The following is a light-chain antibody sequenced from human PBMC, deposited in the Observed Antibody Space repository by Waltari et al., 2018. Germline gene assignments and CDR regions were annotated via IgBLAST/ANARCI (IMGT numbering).Light chain of an antibody. Sequence: YALPQPPSVSVAPGQTARMVCGGAKIVGNSVHWYQQKPGQAPVLVGFDDTNRPSGIPDRISGSKSGTTATLTISRVETGDEAAYFCQVWHNNRDTPWFGGGTKLTVL. V-gene: IGLV3-21*02. CDR1: KIVGNS. J-gene: IGLJ3*02. CDR3: QVWHNNRDTPW. CDR2: DDT.